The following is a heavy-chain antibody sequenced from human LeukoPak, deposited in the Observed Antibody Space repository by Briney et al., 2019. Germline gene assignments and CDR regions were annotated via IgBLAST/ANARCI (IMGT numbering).Heavy chain of an antibody. J-gene: IGHJ4*02. CDR2: IKQDGSEK. Sequence: PGGSLRLSCAVSGFTFSSYWMSWVRQAPGKGLEWVANIKQDGSEKYYVDSVKGRLTISRDNAKNSLYLQMNSLRDEDTAVYCCARARFDYWGQGTLVTVSS. V-gene: IGHV3-7*03. CDR3: ARARFDY. CDR1: GFTFSSYW.